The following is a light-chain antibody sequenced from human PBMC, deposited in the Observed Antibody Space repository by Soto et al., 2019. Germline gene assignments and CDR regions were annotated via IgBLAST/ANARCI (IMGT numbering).Light chain of an antibody. Sequence: EIVMTQSPATLSVSPGETATLSCRASQSVSRYLAWYQHRPGQAPRLLIYEASTRATGIPARFSGSGSGTEFTLTISGLQSEDFAVYFCQQCSDWPLFTFGQGTRLEIK. J-gene: IGKJ5*01. CDR3: QQCSDWPLFT. V-gene: IGKV3-15*01. CDR2: EAS. CDR1: QSVSRY.